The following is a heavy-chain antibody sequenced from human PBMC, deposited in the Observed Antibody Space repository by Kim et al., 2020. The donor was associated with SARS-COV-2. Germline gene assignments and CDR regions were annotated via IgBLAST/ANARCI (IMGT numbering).Heavy chain of an antibody. V-gene: IGHV4-59*13. CDR2: IYYSGST. D-gene: IGHD2-15*01. J-gene: IGHJ5*02. CDR1: GGSISNYY. Sequence: SETQSLTCTVSGGSISNYYWSWIRQPPGKGLEWIGYIYYSGSTNYNPSLKSRVTISIDTSKRQFSLKLNSVTAADTAVYYCARDGGGGAFDPWGQGTLVTVSS. CDR3: ARDGGGGAFDP.